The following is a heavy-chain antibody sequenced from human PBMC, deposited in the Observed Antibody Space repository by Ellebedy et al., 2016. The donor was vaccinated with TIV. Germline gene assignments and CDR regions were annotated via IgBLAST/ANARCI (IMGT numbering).Heavy chain of an antibody. V-gene: IGHV4-39*07. CDR1: GASISSSSYY. CDR3: ARGLARDY. J-gene: IGHJ4*02. CDR2: ITHSGST. Sequence: MPSETLSLTCTVSGASISSSSYYWGWIRQPPGKGLEWIGEITHSGSTNYNPSLKSRVTISVDTSKNQFSLNLSSVTAADTAVYYCARGLARDYWGQGTLVTVSS.